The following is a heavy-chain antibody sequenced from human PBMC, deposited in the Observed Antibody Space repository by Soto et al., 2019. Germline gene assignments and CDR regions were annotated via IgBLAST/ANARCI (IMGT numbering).Heavy chain of an antibody. J-gene: IGHJ4*02. D-gene: IGHD2-2*01. CDR2: ISWNSASI. CDR3: ARDFKYCSSTSCYYFDY. CDR1: GFTFDDYA. V-gene: IGHV3-9*01. Sequence: EVQVVESGGGLVQPGRSLRLSCAASGFTFDDYAMHWVRQGPGKGLEWVSGISWNSASIGYADSVKGRFTISRDNAKNSLYLQMNSLRAEDTAVYYCARDFKYCSSTSCYYFDYWGQGTLVTVSS.